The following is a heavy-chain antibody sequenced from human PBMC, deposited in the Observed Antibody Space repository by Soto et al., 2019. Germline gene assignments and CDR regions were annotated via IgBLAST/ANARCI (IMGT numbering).Heavy chain of an antibody. Sequence: GGSLRLSCAASGFTFSSYAMSWVRQAPGKGLEWVSAISGSGGSTYYADSVKGRFTISRDNSKNTLYLQMNSLRAEDTAVYYCAKDNKLATPYYYYYYMDVWGKGTTVTVS. CDR2: ISGSGGST. CDR3: AKDNKLATPYYYYYYMDV. CDR1: GFTFSSYA. V-gene: IGHV3-23*01. D-gene: IGHD1-1*01. J-gene: IGHJ6*03.